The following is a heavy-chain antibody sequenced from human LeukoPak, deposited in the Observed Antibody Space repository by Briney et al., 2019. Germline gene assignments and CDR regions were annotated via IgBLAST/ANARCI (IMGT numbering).Heavy chain of an antibody. J-gene: IGHJ4*02. Sequence: GGSLRLSCAASGFTFSSYSMNWVRQAPGRGLEWVGFIRSKAYGGTTEYAASVKGRFTISRDDSKSIAYLQMNSLKTEDTAVYYCTRGGPTMVRGVQLPYYWGQGTLVTVSS. CDR2: IRSKAYGGTT. V-gene: IGHV3-49*04. CDR3: TRGGPTMVRGVQLPYY. D-gene: IGHD3-10*01. CDR1: GFTFSSYS.